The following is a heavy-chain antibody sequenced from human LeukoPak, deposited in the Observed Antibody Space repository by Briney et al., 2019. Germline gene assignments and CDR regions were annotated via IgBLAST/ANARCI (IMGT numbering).Heavy chain of an antibody. Sequence: GGSLRLSCAASGFTFSSYAMHWVRQAPGKGLEWVAVISYDGSNKYYADSVKGRFTISRDNSKNTLYLQMNSLRAEDTAVYYCVLGVTPGGYWGQGTLVTVSS. CDR2: ISYDGSNK. J-gene: IGHJ4*02. CDR3: VLGVTPGGY. D-gene: IGHD4-23*01. CDR1: GFTFSSYA. V-gene: IGHV3-30-3*01.